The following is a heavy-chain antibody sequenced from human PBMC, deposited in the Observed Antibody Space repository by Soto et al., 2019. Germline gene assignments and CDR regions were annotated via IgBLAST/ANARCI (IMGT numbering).Heavy chain of an antibody. Sequence: GASVKVSCKASGYTFTGYYMHWVRQAPGQGLEWMGWINPNSGGTNYAQKFQGWVTMTRDTSISTAYMELSRLRSDDTAMYYCARGTVVVVAASLDPIPTKYYFDYWGPGTRVTVSS. CDR1: GYTFTGYY. V-gene: IGHV1-2*04. CDR2: INPNSGGT. CDR3: ARGTVVVVAASLDPIPTKYYFDY. D-gene: IGHD2-15*01. J-gene: IGHJ4*02.